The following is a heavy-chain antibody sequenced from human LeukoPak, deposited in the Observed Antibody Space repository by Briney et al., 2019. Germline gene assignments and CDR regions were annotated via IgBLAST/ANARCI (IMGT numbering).Heavy chain of an antibody. Sequence: SETLSLXCTVSGGSISSGSYYWIWIRQPAGKGLEWIGRIYTSGITNYNPSLKSRVTISVDTSENQFSLNLSSVTAADTAVYYCVRDLGFSLYYFDYWGKGTLSPSPQ. CDR1: GGSISSGSYY. D-gene: IGHD2/OR15-2a*01. CDR3: VRDLGFSLYYFDY. V-gene: IGHV4-61*02. J-gene: IGHJ4*02. CDR2: IYTSGIT.